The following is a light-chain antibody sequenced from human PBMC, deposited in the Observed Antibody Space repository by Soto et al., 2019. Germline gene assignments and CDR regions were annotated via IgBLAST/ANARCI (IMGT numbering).Light chain of an antibody. CDR3: QSYDSSLSAV. CDR2: DNN. CDR1: SSNIGASYD. J-gene: IGLJ1*01. V-gene: IGLV1-40*01. Sequence: QSVLTQPPSVSGAPGQRVTISCTGSSSNIGASYDVHWYQQFPGTAPKLLIYDNNNRPSGVPDRFSGSKSGTSASLAITGLQAEDEADYYCQSYDSSLSAVFGTGTKVTV.